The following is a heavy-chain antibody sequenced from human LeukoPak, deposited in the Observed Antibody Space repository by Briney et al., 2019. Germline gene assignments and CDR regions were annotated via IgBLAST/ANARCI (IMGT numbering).Heavy chain of an antibody. CDR3: ARDLGQGITIFGVVTLTFDY. Sequence: KTGRSLRLSCAASGFTFSSYSMNWVRQAPGKGLEWVSSISSSSSYIYYADSVKGRFTISRDNAKNSLYLQMNSLRAEDTAVYYCARDLGQGITIFGVVTLTFDYWGQGTLVTVSS. CDR2: ISSSSSYI. V-gene: IGHV3-21*01. J-gene: IGHJ4*02. CDR1: GFTFSSYS. D-gene: IGHD3-3*01.